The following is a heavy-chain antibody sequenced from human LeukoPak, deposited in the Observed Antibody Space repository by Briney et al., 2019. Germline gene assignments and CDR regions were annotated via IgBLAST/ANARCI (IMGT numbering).Heavy chain of an antibody. CDR3: ARSRSSGWDKFDY. CDR2: INPNSGGT. Sequence: ASVKVSCKASGYTFTGYYMHWVRQAPGQGLEWMGWINPNSGGTNYAQKFQGRVTMTRDTSISTAYMELSRLRSDDTAVYYRARSRSSGWDKFDYWGQGTLVTVSS. J-gene: IGHJ4*02. V-gene: IGHV1-2*02. D-gene: IGHD6-19*01. CDR1: GYTFTGYY.